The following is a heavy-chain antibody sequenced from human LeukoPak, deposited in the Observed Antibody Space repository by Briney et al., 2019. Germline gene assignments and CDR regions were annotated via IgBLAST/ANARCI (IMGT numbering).Heavy chain of an antibody. J-gene: IGHJ4*02. V-gene: IGHV1-46*01. CDR2: INPSGGST. CDR1: GYTFTSYY. CDR3: ALRGTGTPTVYFDY. D-gene: IGHD1-1*01. Sequence: ASVKVSCKASGYTFTSYYMHWVRQAPGQGLEWMGIINPSGGSTSYAQKSQGRVTMTRDTSTSTAYMELSSLRSEDTAVYYCALRGTGTPTVYFDYWGQGTLVTVSS.